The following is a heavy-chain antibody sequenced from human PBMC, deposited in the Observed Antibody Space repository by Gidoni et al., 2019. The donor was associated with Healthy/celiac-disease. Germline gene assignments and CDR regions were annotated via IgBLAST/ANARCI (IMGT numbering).Heavy chain of an antibody. J-gene: IGHJ4*02. Sequence: QLQLQESGPGLVKPSETLSLPCPVSGGPIPSSSYYWGWVRQPPGQGLEWIGSIYYSGSTYYNPSLKSRVTISVDTSKNQFSLKLSSVTAADTAVYYCARSTTYSSGWYQDYWGQGTLVTVSS. V-gene: IGHV4-39*01. CDR2: IYYSGST. CDR1: GGPIPSSSYY. D-gene: IGHD6-19*01. CDR3: ARSTTYSSGWYQDY.